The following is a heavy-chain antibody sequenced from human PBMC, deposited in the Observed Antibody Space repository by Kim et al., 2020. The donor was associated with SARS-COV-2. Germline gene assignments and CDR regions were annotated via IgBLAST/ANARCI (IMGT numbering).Heavy chain of an antibody. V-gene: IGHV1-8*01. CDR1: GYTFTSYD. Sequence: ASVKVSCKASGYTFTSYDINWVRQATGQGLEWMGWMNPNSGNTGYAQKFQGRVTMTRNTSISTAYMELSSLRSEDTAVYYCARGPNQMVRGVMRDYWDQGTLVTVSS. CDR2: MNPNSGNT. J-gene: IGHJ4*02. D-gene: IGHD3-10*01. CDR3: ARGPNQMVRGVMRDY.